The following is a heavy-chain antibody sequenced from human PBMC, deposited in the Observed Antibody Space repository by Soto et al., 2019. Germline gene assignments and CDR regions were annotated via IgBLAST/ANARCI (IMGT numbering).Heavy chain of an antibody. J-gene: IGHJ4*02. Sequence: QVQLVQSGAEVKKPGSSVKVSCKASGGTFSSYAISWVRQAPGHGLEWMGGIIPIFGTANYAQKFQGRVTTTADKSTSTAHMELSSLRSEDTAVYYCARAGYSSSWYVGDYFDYWGQGTLVTVSS. D-gene: IGHD6-13*01. CDR1: GGTFSSYA. CDR3: ARAGYSSSWYVGDYFDY. CDR2: IIPIFGTA. V-gene: IGHV1-69*06.